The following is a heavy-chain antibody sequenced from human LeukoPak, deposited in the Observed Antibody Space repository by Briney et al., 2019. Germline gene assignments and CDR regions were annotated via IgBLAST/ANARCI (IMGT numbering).Heavy chain of an antibody. Sequence: ASVKVSCKASGYIFTGYYMHWVRQAPGQGLEWMGWINPNSGDTNYAQKFQGRVTMTRDTSISTAYMELSRLRSDDTAVYYCARDLTGYSGGTYFDYWGQGTLVTVSS. V-gene: IGHV1-2*02. J-gene: IGHJ4*02. CDR3: ARDLTGYSGGTYFDY. CDR2: INPNSGDT. D-gene: IGHD3-9*01. CDR1: GYIFTGYY.